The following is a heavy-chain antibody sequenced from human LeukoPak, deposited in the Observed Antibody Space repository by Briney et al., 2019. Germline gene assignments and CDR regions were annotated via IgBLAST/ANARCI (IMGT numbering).Heavy chain of an antibody. J-gene: IGHJ4*02. Sequence: GESLKISCKGSGYSFTSYWIGWVRQMPGKGLEWMGIIYPGDSDTRYSPSFQGQVTISADKSISTAYLQWSSPKASDTAMYYCASSVEMATITLNYWGQGTLVTVSS. D-gene: IGHD5-24*01. CDR2: IYPGDSDT. CDR3: ASSVEMATITLNY. CDR1: GYSFTSYW. V-gene: IGHV5-51*01.